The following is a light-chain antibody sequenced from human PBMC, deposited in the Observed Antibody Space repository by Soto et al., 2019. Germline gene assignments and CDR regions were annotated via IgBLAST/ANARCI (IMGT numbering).Light chain of an antibody. CDR1: QNIERY. J-gene: IGKJ4*01. Sequence: DIQMTQSPSSLSASIGDRVTINCRASQNIERYLNWYQHKPGRAPNLLIYGASTLQSGVPSRFSGSGSGTDFTLTINSLQAEDFATYYCQQTRSYPSTFGGGTKVDIK. V-gene: IGKV1-39*01. CDR3: QQTRSYPST. CDR2: GAS.